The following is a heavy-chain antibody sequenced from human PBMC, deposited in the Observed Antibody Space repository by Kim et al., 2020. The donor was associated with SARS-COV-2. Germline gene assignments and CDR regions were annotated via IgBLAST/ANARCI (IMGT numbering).Heavy chain of an antibody. D-gene: IGHD7-27*01. CDR2: INPNSGGT. CDR1: GYTFTGYY. J-gene: IGHJ4*02. CDR3: ARVDVLRAGEYDY. Sequence: ASVKVSCKASGYTFTGYYMHWVRQAPGQGLEWMGRINPNSGGTNYAQKFQGRVTMTRDTSISTAYMELSRLRSDDTAVYYCARVDVLRAGEYDYWGQGTLVTVSS. V-gene: IGHV1-2*06.